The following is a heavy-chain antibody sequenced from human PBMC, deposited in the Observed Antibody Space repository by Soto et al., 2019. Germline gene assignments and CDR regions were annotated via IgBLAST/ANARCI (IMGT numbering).Heavy chain of an antibody. V-gene: IGHV1-3*01. CDR1: GYTFTSYA. J-gene: IGHJ6*02. D-gene: IGHD1-26*01. Sequence: QVQLVQSGAEVKKPGASVKVSCKASGYTFTSYAMHWVRQAPGQRLEWMGWINAGNGNTKYSQKFQGRVTITRDTSASTAYMELSSLRSEDTAVYYCARDLYSWHVWELHYYYYGMDVWGQGTTVTVSS. CDR3: ARDLYSWHVWELHYYYYGMDV. CDR2: INAGNGNT.